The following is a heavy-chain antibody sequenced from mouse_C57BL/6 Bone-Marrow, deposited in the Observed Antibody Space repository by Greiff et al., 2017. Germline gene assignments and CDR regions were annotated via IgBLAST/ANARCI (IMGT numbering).Heavy chain of an antibody. V-gene: IGHV1-69*01. CDR3: ARLAAMDY. J-gene: IGHJ4*01. CDR1: GYTFTSYW. Sequence: QVQLQQPGAELVMPGASVKLSCKASGYTFTSYWMHWVKQRPGQGLEWIGEIDPSDSYTNYNQKFTGKSTLTVDKSSSTAYMQLSSLTSEDSAVYYCARLAAMDYWGQGTSVTVSS. CDR2: IDPSDSYT.